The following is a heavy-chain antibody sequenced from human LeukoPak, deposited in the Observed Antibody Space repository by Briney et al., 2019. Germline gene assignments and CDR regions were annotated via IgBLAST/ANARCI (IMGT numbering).Heavy chain of an antibody. CDR1: GGSIKTNY. Sequence: SETLSLTCTVSGGSIKTNYWSWIRQPPGKGLEWTGYGYYRGSTNYSPSLKSRVTISVDTSKNQFSLKLRSVTAADTAVYYCARTNLASSGYYYWGQGTLVTVSS. CDR2: GYYRGST. CDR3: ARTNLASSGYYY. J-gene: IGHJ4*02. V-gene: IGHV4-59*01. D-gene: IGHD3-22*01.